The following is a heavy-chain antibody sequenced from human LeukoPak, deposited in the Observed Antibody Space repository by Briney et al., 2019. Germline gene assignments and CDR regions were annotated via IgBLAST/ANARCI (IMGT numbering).Heavy chain of an antibody. D-gene: IGHD3-10*01. CDR2: IHYSGSA. V-gene: IGHV4-59*11. CDR1: GGSISSHY. Sequence: SETLSLTCAVSGGSISSHYWSWIRQPPGKGLEWIGYIHYSGSANYNPSLKSRVTISVDTSKNQFSLKLSSVTAADTAVFYCAREYMGENKEGEKYYYRSGSDYFNWFDPWGQGTLVTVSS. CDR3: AREYMGENKEGEKYYYRSGSDYFNWFDP. J-gene: IGHJ5*02.